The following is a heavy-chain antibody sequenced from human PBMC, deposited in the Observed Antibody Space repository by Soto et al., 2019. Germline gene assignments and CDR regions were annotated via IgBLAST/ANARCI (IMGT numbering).Heavy chain of an antibody. V-gene: IGHV2-70*01. Sequence: SGPTLVNPTQTLTLTCTVSGFSLSTSGMCVSWIRQPPGKALEWLALIDWDDEKFYSTSLKTRLSISKDTSTNQVVLTMTNMDPVDTATYYCARTPGIAARPGYFDYWGQGTLVTVSS. J-gene: IGHJ4*02. D-gene: IGHD6-6*01. CDR2: IDWDDEK. CDR3: ARTPGIAARPGYFDY. CDR1: GFSLSTSGMC.